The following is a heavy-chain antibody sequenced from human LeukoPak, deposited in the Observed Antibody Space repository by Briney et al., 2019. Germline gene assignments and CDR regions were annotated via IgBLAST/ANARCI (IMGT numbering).Heavy chain of an antibody. CDR3: ARVGARLGAFDI. CDR2: ISYDGSNE. V-gene: IGHV3-30*04. D-gene: IGHD6-25*01. J-gene: IGHJ3*02. CDR1: GFTFSSYV. Sequence: GRSLRLSCAASGFTFSSYVMHWVRQAPGKGLEWVAIISYDGSNEYYADSVKGRFTISRDNSKNTLYLQMNSLRAEDTAVYYCARVGARLGAFDIWGQGTMVTVSS.